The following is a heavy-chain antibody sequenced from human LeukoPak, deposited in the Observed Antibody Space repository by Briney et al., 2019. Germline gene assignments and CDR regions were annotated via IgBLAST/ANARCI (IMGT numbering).Heavy chain of an antibody. CDR1: GGSISSGGYY. CDR2: IYYSGST. D-gene: IGHD6-6*01. V-gene: IGHV4-31*03. J-gene: IGHJ4*02. Sequence: PSETLSLTCTVSGGSISSGGYYWSWIRQHLGKGLEWIGYIYYSGSTYYNPSLKSRVTISVDTSKNQFSLKLSSVTAADTAVYYCARDLGYSSSHFDYWGQGTLVTVSS. CDR3: ARDLGYSSSHFDY.